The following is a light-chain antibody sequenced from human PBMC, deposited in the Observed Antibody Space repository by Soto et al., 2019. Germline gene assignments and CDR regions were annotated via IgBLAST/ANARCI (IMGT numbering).Light chain of an antibody. CDR1: SSDVGGYNY. V-gene: IGLV2-14*01. CDR2: DVS. CDR3: SSYTSSSISYF. Sequence: QSALTQPASVSGSPGQSITISCTGTSSDVGGYNYVSWYQQHPGKAPKLMIYDVSNRPSGVSNRFSGSKSGNTASLTISGLQAEDEADYYCSSYTSSSISYFFGTGTKLTVL. J-gene: IGLJ1*01.